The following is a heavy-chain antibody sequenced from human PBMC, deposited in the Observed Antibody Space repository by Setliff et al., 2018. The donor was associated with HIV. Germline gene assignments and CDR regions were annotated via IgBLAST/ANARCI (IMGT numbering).Heavy chain of an antibody. CDR1: GGSISSGSYY. D-gene: IGHD3-22*01. J-gene: IGHJ4*02. V-gene: IGHV4-61*02. CDR3: ARGLSFYDPGGFDY. CDR2: IYTSGST. Sequence: LSLTCTVSGGSISSGSYYWSWIRQPAGKGLEWIGRIYTSGSTNYNPSLKSRVTISVDTSKNQFSLKLRSVTAADTAVYYCARGLSFYDPGGFDYWGQGTLVTVSS.